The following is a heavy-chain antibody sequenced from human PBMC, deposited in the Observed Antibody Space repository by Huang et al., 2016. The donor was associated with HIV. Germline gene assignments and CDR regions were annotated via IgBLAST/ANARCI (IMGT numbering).Heavy chain of an antibody. D-gene: IGHD3-22*01. CDR2: MRSKDYCETT. J-gene: IGHJ4*02. Sequence: EVQFVESGGGLVKPGRSLRLSCTASGFTFGNYGMSWFRQAAGKGREWVGFMRSKDYCETTEYAASVKGRFTISRDDSKSIAYLQMNSLKPEDTAVYYCTRDSVYPNYYDGSGFYFDYWGQGTLVTVSS. CDR1: GFTFGNYG. CDR3: TRDSVYPNYYDGSGFYFDY. V-gene: IGHV3-49*05.